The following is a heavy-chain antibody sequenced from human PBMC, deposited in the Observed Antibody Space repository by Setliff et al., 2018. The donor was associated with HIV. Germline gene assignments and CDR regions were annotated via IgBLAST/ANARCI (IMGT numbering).Heavy chain of an antibody. V-gene: IGHV1-69*05. Sequence: ASVKVSCKASGGTFSGYAISWVRQAPGQGLEWMGGIIPIFGTANYAQKFQGRVTITTDESTSTAYMELSSLRSEDTAVYYCAKTYSGYDMTRYYYMDVWGKGTTVTVSS. D-gene: IGHD5-12*01. J-gene: IGHJ6*03. CDR3: AKTYSGYDMTRYYYMDV. CDR1: GGTFSGYA. CDR2: IIPIFGTA.